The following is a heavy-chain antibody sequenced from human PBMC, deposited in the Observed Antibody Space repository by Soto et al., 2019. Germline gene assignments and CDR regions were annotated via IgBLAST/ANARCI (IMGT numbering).Heavy chain of an antibody. CDR2: ISGRGGST. V-gene: IGHV3-23*01. D-gene: IGHD3-3*01. J-gene: IGHJ5*02. CDR3: AKGDSSGSFDPSRGYSTPDL. CDR1: GFTFSNYA. Sequence: GGSLRLSCAASGFTFSNYAMSWVRQAPGKGLEWVSSISGRGGSTYADSVKGRFAISRDNSKNTLYLQMSSLSVDDTAAYYCAKGDSSGSFDPSRGYSTPDLWGLGTLVTVSS.